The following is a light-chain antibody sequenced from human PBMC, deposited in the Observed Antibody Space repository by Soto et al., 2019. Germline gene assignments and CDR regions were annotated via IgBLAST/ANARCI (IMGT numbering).Light chain of an antibody. V-gene: IGLV2-14*01. CDR2: EVN. Sequence: QSALTRPASLSGSPGQSITISCTGTSSDIGAYDYVSWFQQHPGKAPKLMISEVNNRPSGVSNRFSGSKSGNTAYLTISGLQVEDEAEYFCFSFTTTCTHVFGTGTKVTVL. CDR1: SSDIGAYDY. CDR3: FSFTTTCTHV. J-gene: IGLJ1*01.